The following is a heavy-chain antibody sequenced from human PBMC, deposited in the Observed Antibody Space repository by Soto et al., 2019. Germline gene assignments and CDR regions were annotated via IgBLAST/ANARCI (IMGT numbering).Heavy chain of an antibody. Sequence: ASVKVSCKVSGYTLTELSMHWVRQAPGKGLEWMGGFDSEDGETIYAQKFQGRVTMTEDTSTDTAYMELSSLRSEDTAVYYCATPSADSSGSYTGIEFDYWAKGTLVTVSS. CDR1: GYTLTELS. CDR2: FDSEDGET. CDR3: ATPSADSSGSYTGIEFDY. J-gene: IGHJ4*02. V-gene: IGHV1-24*01. D-gene: IGHD1-26*01.